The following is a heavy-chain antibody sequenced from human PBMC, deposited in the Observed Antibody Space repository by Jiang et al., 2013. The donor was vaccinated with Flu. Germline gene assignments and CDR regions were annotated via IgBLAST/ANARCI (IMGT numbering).Heavy chain of an antibody. CDR1: GFTFSSYA. CDR2: ISGSGGST. J-gene: IGHJ4*02. D-gene: IGHD3-22*01. Sequence: VQLLESGGGVVQPGRSLRLSCAASGFTFSSYAMSWVRQAPGKGLEWVSAISGSGGSTYYADSVKGRFTISRDNSKNTLYLQMNSLRAEDTAVYYCAKRPKTYYYDSSGYYYDYWGQGSLVTVSS. V-gene: IGHV3-23*01. CDR3: AKRPKTYYYDSSGYYYDY.